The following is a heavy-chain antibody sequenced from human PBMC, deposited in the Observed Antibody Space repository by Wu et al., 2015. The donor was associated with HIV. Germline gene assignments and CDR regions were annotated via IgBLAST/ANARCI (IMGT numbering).Heavy chain of an antibody. Sequence: QVQLVQSGAEVKKPGVSVKVSCKASGYTFTGYYIYWVRQVPGQGLEWMGWINPKSGSTNYAPKFQGRVNMTTDTSISTAYLELNRLKSDDTAVYYCARYCISTTCSPYFYMDVWGKGTTVTVSS. CDR3: ARYCISTTCSPYFYMDV. D-gene: IGHD2/OR15-2a*01. CDR2: INPKSGST. J-gene: IGHJ6*03. CDR1: GYTFTGYY. V-gene: IGHV1-2*02.